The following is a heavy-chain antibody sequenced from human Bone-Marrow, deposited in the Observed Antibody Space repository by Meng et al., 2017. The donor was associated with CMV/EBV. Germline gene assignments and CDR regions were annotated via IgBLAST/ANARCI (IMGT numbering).Heavy chain of an antibody. Sequence: GESLKISCAASGFTFSSYWMSWVRQAPGKGLEWVANIKQDGSEKYYVDSVKGRFTISRDNAKNSLYLQMNSLRAEDTAVYYGARDLNYSSSWSDAFDIWGQGTMVTVSS. CDR2: IKQDGSEK. J-gene: IGHJ3*02. V-gene: IGHV3-7*01. D-gene: IGHD6-13*01. CDR3: ARDLNYSSSWSDAFDI. CDR1: GFTFSSYW.